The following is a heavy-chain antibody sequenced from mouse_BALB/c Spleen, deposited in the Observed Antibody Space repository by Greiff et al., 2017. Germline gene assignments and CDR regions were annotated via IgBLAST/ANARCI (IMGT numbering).Heavy chain of an antibody. CDR1: GYTFTSYW. CDR2: IYPGNSDT. V-gene: IGHV1-5*01. CDR3: ARAWGFYYGNYVRAMDY. Sequence: VQLQQSGTVLARPGASVKMSCKASGYTFTSYWMHWVKQRPGQGLEWIGAIYPGNSDTSYNQKFKGKAKLTAVTSTSTAYMELNSLTSEDSAVYYCARAWGFYYGNYVRAMDYWGQGTSVTVSS. D-gene: IGHD2-1*01. J-gene: IGHJ4*01.